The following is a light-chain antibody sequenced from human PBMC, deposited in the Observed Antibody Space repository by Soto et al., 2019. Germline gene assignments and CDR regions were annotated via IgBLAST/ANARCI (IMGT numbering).Light chain of an antibody. V-gene: IGKV1-27*01. CDR3: QKYNTAPWT. J-gene: IGKJ1*01. Sequence: DIQMTQSPSSLSASVGDSVNITCRASQDIYIYLVWYQQKPGKIPRVLIYAASTLQSGVPSRFRGSGSGTDFTLTISSLQPEDVATYYCQKYNTAPWTFGQGTKV. CDR1: QDIYIY. CDR2: AAS.